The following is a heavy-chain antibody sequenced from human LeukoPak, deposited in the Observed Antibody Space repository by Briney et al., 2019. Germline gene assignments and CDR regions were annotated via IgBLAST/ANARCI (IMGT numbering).Heavy chain of an antibody. D-gene: IGHD2-21*01. CDR3: ARIGLQGWYFDL. CDR2: TYYRSKWYN. V-gene: IGHV6-1*01. Sequence: SQTLSLTCGISGDSVSSNGAAWNWIRQSPSRGLEWLGRTYYRSKWYNDYAVSVRGRITINPDTSKNQFSLQMNSVTPEDTAVYYCARIGLQGWYFDLWGRGTLVTVSS. J-gene: IGHJ2*01. CDR1: GDSVSSNGAA.